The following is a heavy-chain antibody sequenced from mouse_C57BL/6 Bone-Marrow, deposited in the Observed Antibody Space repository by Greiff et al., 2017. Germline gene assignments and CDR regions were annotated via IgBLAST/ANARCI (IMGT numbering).Heavy chain of an antibody. V-gene: IGHV1-72*01. J-gene: IGHJ3*01. D-gene: IGHD1-1*01. CDR3: ANYGSRGDGFAY. Sequence: QVQLQQPGAELVKPGASVKLSCKASGYTFTSYWMHWVKQRPGRSLEWIGRIDPNSGGTKYNEKFKSKATLTVDKPSSTAYMQLSSLTSEDSAVYYCANYGSRGDGFAYWGQGTLVTVSA. CDR2: IDPNSGGT. CDR1: GYTFTSYW.